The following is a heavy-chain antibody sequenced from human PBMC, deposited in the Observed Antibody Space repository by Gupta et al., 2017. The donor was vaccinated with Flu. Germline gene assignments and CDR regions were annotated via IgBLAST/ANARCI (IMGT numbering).Heavy chain of an antibody. CDR3: ATSLTLLDH. D-gene: IGHD2-21*02. CDR1: GFAFRHSP. J-gene: IGHJ4*02. CDR2: IDGGVNAR. V-gene: IGHV3-48*02. Sequence: EGQFVASGGGLVQRGGSLRLSCAASGFAFRHSPMNWVRQAPGKGLEWISYIDGGVNARYYADSVKGRFTVSRDNAESSLFLQMTGLRDEDSAVYYCATSLTLLDHWGQGTLVTVSS.